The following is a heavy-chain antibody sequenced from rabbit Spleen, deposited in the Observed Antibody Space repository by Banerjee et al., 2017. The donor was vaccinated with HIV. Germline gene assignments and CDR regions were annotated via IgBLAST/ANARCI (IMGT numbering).Heavy chain of an antibody. CDR3: VRDQAGDADHGPYYLNL. D-gene: IGHD6-1*01. Sequence: QEQLEESGGDLVKPEGSLTLTCTASGFSFSISYYMCWVRQAPGKGLEWIACITTGGGTSYYASWVNGRFTISLDNAQNTVFLQMTSLTAADTATYFCVRDQAGDADHGPYYLNLWAQGPWSPS. CDR1: GFSFSISYY. V-gene: IGHV1S45*01. J-gene: IGHJ4*01. CDR2: ITTGGGTS.